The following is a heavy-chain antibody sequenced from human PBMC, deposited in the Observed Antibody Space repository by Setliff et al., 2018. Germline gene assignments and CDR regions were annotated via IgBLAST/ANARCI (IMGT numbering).Heavy chain of an antibody. V-gene: IGHV1-18*01. Sequence: VASVKVSCKTSGYSFTSYGISWVRQAPGQGLEWMGHITTYNDNTKYAQKFQGRITVTTDLSTSTAYLDLRSLRSDDTAVYYCARDSRITVLGVDNYHYMDVWGRGTTVTAP. J-gene: IGHJ6*03. CDR1: GYSFTSYG. CDR2: ITTYNDNT. CDR3: ARDSRITVLGVDNYHYMDV. D-gene: IGHD3-3*01.